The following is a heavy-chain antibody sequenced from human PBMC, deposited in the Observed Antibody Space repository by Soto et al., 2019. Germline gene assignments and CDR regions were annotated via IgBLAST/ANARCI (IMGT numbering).Heavy chain of an antibody. CDR3: AKRRGAGGHFDY. V-gene: IGHV3-23*01. D-gene: IGHD2-15*01. CDR1: EFTFSIYA. CDR2: VSIGGST. Sequence: GGSLRISCATSEFTFSIYAMCWVRQGPGKGLEWVAVVSIGGSTHYADSVRGRFTISRDNSKNTLSLQMNSLTAEDTAVYFCAKRRGAGGHFDYWGQGAMVTVSS. J-gene: IGHJ4*02.